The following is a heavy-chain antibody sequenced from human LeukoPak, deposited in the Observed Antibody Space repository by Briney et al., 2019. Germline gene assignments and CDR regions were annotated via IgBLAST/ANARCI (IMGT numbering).Heavy chain of an antibody. V-gene: IGHV3-33*01. CDR1: GFTFSSYG. J-gene: IGHJ6*04. Sequence: PGGSLRLSCAASGFTFSSYGMHWVRQAPGKGLEWVAVIWYDGSNKYYADSVKGRFTISRDNSKNTLYLQMNSLRAKDTAVYYCARDPDRDGMDVWGKGTTVTVSS. CDR2: IWYDGSNK. CDR3: ARDPDRDGMDV.